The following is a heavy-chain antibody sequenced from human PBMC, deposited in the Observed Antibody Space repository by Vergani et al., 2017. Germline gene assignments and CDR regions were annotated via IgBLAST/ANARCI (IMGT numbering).Heavy chain of an antibody. D-gene: IGHD6-13*01. V-gene: IGHV4-34*01. Sequence: QVQLQQWGAGLLKPSETLSLTCAVYGGSFSGYYWSWIRQPPGKGLEWIGEINHSGSTNYNPSLKSRVTISVDTSKNQFSLKLSSVTAADTAVYYCAGTYSSSSYNGEGWGQGTLVTVSS. CDR2: INHSGST. CDR3: AGTYSSSSYNGEG. J-gene: IGHJ4*02. CDR1: GGSFSGYY.